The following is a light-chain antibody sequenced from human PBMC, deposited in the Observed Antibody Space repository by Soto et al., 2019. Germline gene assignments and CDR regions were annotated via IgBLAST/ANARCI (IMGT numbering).Light chain of an antibody. CDR3: QRYGSSPPHT. Sequence: EIVLTQSPATLSLSPGERATLSCRASQSVGSSLAWYQQKPGQAPRLLISGASSRATGIPERFSGSGSGTDFTLTISRLESEDFAVYYCQRYGSSPPHTFGQGTKVDIK. J-gene: IGKJ2*01. V-gene: IGKV3-20*01. CDR2: GAS. CDR1: QSVGSS.